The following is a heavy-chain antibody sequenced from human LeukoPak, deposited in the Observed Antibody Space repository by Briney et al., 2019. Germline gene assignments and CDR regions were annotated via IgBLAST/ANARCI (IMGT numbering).Heavy chain of an antibody. Sequence: GGSLRLSCAASGFTFSNYSMGWVRQAPGKGLEWVSVIGGSGESTYDADSVKGWFTVSRDNAKNTLYLQMTRLRAEDTDVYYCARAPYHYYGMDVWGQGTTVTVSS. J-gene: IGHJ6*02. CDR3: ARAPYHYYGMDV. CDR2: IGGSGEST. CDR1: GFTFSNYS. V-gene: IGHV3-23*01.